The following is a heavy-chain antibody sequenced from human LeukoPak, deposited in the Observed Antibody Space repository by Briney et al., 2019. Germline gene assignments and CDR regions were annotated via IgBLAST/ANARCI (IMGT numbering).Heavy chain of an antibody. CDR2: MNPNSGNT. J-gene: IGHJ4*02. Sequence: ASVKVPCKASGYTFTSYDINWVRQATGQGLEWMGWMNPNSGNTGYAQKFQGRVTMTRNTSISTAYMELSSLRSEDTAVYYCARELGTTVTTGGYWGQGTLVTVSS. D-gene: IGHD4-17*01. CDR3: ARELGTTVTTGGY. V-gene: IGHV1-8*01. CDR1: GYTFTSYD.